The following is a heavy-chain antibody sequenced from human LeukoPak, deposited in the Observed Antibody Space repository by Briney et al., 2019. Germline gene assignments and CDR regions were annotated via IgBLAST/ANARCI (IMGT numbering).Heavy chain of an antibody. CDR2: IYTSGST. J-gene: IGHJ3*02. CDR3: ARHAPGYCSGTSCYDAFDI. D-gene: IGHD2-2*01. Sequence: SETLSLTCTVSGDSISSHYWSWIRQPPGKGLEWIGNIYTSGSTNYNPSLKSRVTISVDTSQNQFSLKLSSVTAADTAVYYCARHAPGYCSGTSCYDAFDIWGQGTMVTVSS. CDR1: GDSISSHY. V-gene: IGHV4-4*09.